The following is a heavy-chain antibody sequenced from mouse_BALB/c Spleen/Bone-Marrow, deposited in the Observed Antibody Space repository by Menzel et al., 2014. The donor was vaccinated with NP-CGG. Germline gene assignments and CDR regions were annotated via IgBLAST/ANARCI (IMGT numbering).Heavy chain of an antibody. CDR1: GYAVTNYC. V-gene: IGHV1-54*01. CDR3: VREMTRYGMNY. Sequence: QAQLQQSGAEQVRPGTSVTVSCKAFGYAVTNYCIARVKQRPGQGLEWIGVINLGSGGSDYNEKFKGKATLTADKSSSTSYLQLSSLTSDDSALYLCVREMTRYGMNYWGQGASITVSS. J-gene: IGHJ4*01. CDR2: INLGSGGS.